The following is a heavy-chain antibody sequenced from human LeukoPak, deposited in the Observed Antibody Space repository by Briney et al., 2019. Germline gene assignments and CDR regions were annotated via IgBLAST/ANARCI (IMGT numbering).Heavy chain of an antibody. CDR2: INPNTGST. V-gene: IGHV1-2*06. J-gene: IGHJ4*02. Sequence: ASVKVSCKASGYTFTGYYMHWVRQAPGQGLEWMGRINPNTGSTNYVQKFQGRVTMTRDTSISTAYMELSRLRSDDTAVYYCARILQSGSYYSDYWGQGTLVSVSS. CDR1: GYTFTGYY. D-gene: IGHD1-26*01. CDR3: ARILQSGSYYSDY.